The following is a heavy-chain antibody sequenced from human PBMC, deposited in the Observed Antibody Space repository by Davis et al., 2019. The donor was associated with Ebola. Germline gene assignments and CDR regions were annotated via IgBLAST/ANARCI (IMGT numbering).Heavy chain of an antibody. CDR2: LGLSADT. Sequence: GESLKISCAASGFVFSSYAMSWVRQAPGKGLEWVSTLGLSADTYYADSVKGRFTISRDNSKNTLYLQMNGLRVEDTAIYYCAKDTSNIWFDIWGQGTMVTVSS. D-gene: IGHD1-26*01. V-gene: IGHV3-23*01. J-gene: IGHJ3*02. CDR1: GFVFSSYA. CDR3: AKDTSNIWFDI.